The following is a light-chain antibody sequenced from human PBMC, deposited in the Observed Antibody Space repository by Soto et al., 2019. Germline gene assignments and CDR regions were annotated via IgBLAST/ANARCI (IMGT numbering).Light chain of an antibody. J-gene: IGKJ4*01. CDR3: QQYDNLPFT. V-gene: IGKV1-33*01. CDR1: QGISSW. Sequence: DIQLTQSPSSLSASVGDRFTISSRSSQGISSWLAWYQQKLGKAPNLLIYDASNLETGVPSRFSGGGSGTDFTFTISSLQPEDIATYYCQQYDNLPFTFGGGTKVDIK. CDR2: DAS.